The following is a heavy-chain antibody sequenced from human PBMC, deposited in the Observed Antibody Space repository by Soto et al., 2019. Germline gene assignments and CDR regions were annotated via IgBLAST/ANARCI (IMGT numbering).Heavy chain of an antibody. D-gene: IGHD6-13*01. J-gene: IGHJ6*04. CDR3: ARGGIAAAGGGYGMEV. Sequence: GESLQISCKGSGYSFTSYWIGCVRQMPGKGLEWMGIIYPGDSDTRYSPSFQGQVTISADKSISTAYLQWSSLKASDTAMYYCARGGIAAAGGGYGMEVWGKGTKVTVSS. CDR1: GYSFTSYW. CDR2: IYPGDSDT. V-gene: IGHV5-51*01.